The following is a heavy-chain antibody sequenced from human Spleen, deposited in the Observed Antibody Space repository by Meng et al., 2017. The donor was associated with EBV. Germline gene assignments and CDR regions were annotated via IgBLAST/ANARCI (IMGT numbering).Heavy chain of an antibody. V-gene: IGHV1-8*01. D-gene: IGHD2/OR15-2a*01. CDR1: GYTFTTYD. CDR2: MSPNSGNT. CDR3: ARGSGLSDY. J-gene: IGHJ4*02. Sequence: QGQLVRSGSEVKKPGASVKVSCKASGYTFTTYDINWVRQAPGQGLEWMGWMSPNSGNTGYAQKFQGRVTMTSDTSISTAYMELSGLRSDDTAVYYCARGSGLSDYWGRGTLVTVSS.